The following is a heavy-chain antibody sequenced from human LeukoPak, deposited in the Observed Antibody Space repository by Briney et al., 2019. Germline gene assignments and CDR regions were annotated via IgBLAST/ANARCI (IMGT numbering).Heavy chain of an antibody. J-gene: IGHJ3*02. V-gene: IGHV1-8*01. D-gene: IGHD2-15*01. CDR2: MNPNSGNT. CDR1: GYTFTSYD. Sequence: ASVKVSCKASGYTFTSYDINWVRQATGQGLEWMGWMNPNSGNTGYAQKFQGRVTMTRNTSISTAYMELSSLRSEGTAVYYCASSGLLVAAFDIWGQGTMVTVSS. CDR3: ASSGLLVAAFDI.